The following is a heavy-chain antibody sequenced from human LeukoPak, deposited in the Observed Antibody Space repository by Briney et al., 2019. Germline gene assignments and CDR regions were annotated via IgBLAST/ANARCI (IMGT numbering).Heavy chain of an antibody. CDR2: ISYDGSNK. J-gene: IGHJ4*02. CDR3: AKEGCSSTNCYCNY. V-gene: IGHV3-30-3*01. CDR1: GFTFSSYA. D-gene: IGHD2-2*01. Sequence: PGGSLRLSCAASGFTFSSYAMHWVRQAPGKGLEWVAVISYDGSNKYYADSVKGRFTISRDNSKNTLHLQMNSLRAGDTAVYYCAKEGCSSTNCYCNYWGQGTLVTVSS.